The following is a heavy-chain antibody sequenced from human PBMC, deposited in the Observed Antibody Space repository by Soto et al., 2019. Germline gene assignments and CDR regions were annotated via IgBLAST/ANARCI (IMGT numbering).Heavy chain of an antibody. V-gene: IGHV3-11*01. J-gene: IGHJ4*02. CDR2: ISSSGSTI. Sequence: PGGSLRLPCAASGFTFSDYYMSWIRQAPGKGLEWVSYISSSGSTIYYADSVKGRFTISRDNAKNSLYLQMNSLRAEDTAVYYCRLLWFGESYDYWGQGTLVTVSS. CDR1: GFTFSDYY. CDR3: RLLWFGESYDY. D-gene: IGHD3-10*01.